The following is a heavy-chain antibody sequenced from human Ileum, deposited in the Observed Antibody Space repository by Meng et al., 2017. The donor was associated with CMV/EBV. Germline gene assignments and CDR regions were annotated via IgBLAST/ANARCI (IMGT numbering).Heavy chain of an antibody. V-gene: IGHV3-21*01. Sequence: FSSYSMNCVRQAPGKGLEWVSSISSSISYIYYADSVKGRFTISRDNAKNSLYLQMNSLRAEDTAVYYCARSGYCSSTSCYRHWYFDLWGRGTLVTVSS. CDR3: ARSGYCSSTSCYRHWYFDL. D-gene: IGHD2-2*02. CDR1: FSSYS. CDR2: ISSSISYI. J-gene: IGHJ2*01.